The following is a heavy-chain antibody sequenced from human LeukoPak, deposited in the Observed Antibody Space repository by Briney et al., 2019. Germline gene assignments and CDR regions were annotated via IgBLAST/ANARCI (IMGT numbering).Heavy chain of an antibody. D-gene: IGHD5-24*01. CDR2: IRYDGSNK. CDR3: AKARGDGYNDGFDI. Sequence: GGSLRLSCAASGFTFSSYGMHWVRQDPGKGLEWVALIRYDGSNKYYADSVKGRFTISRDNSKNTLYLQMNSLRAEDTAVYYCAKARGDGYNDGFDIWGQGTMVTVS. J-gene: IGHJ3*02. V-gene: IGHV3-30*02. CDR1: GFTFSSYG.